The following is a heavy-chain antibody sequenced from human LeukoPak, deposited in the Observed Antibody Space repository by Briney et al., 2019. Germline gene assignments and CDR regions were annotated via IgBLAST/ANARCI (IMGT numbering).Heavy chain of an antibody. CDR1: GGTFSSYA. Sequence: SVKVSCKASGGTFSSYAISWVRQAPGQGLEWMGGIIPIFGTANYAQKFQGRVMITTDESTSTAYMELSSLRSEDTAVYYCARVYGDYDGYYYYYYYMDAWGKGTTVTVSS. CDR3: ARVYGDYDGYYYYYYYMDA. D-gene: IGHD4-17*01. V-gene: IGHV1-69*05. J-gene: IGHJ6*03. CDR2: IIPIFGTA.